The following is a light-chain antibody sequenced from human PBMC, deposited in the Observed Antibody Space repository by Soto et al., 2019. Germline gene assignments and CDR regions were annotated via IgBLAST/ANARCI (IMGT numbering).Light chain of an antibody. CDR1: SSDVGGNNY. CDR3: SSYAGSNSVI. J-gene: IGLJ2*01. V-gene: IGLV2-8*01. CDR2: EVT. Sequence: QSALTQPPSASGSPGQSVAISCTGTSSDVGGNNYVSWYQQHPGKAPKLLVYEVTKRPAGVPDRFSGSKSGNTASLTVSGLQAEDEADYYCSSYAGSNSVIFGGGTKRTVL.